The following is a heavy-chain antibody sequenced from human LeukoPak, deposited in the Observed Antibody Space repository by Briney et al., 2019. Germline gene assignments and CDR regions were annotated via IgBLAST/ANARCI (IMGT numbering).Heavy chain of an antibody. D-gene: IGHD2-15*01. Sequence: GASVKVSCKASGYTFTSYGISWVRQAPGQGLEWMGWISAYNGNTNYAQKLQGRVTMTTDTSTSTAYMELRSLRSDDTAVYYCARDDGYCSGGSCPAFDYWGQGTLVTVSS. CDR1: GYTFTSYG. V-gene: IGHV1-18*01. CDR2: ISAYNGNT. CDR3: ARDDGYCSGGSCPAFDY. J-gene: IGHJ4*02.